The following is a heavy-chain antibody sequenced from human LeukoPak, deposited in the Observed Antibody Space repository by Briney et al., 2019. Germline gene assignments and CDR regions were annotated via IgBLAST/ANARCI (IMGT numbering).Heavy chain of an antibody. CDR3: ARGQIGFIGDFDY. D-gene: IGHD3-16*02. Sequence: ASVKVSCKASGYTFTGYYMHWVRQAPGQELEWMGWINPNSGGTNYAQKFQGRVTMTRDTSISTAYMELSRLRSDDTAVYYCARGQIGFIGDFDYWGQGTLVTVSS. CDR1: GYTFTGYY. V-gene: IGHV1-2*02. CDR2: INPNSGGT. J-gene: IGHJ4*02.